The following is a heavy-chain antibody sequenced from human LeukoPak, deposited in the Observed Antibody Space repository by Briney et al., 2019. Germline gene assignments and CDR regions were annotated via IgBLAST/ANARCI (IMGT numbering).Heavy chain of an antibody. CDR1: GGSISSYY. J-gene: IGHJ4*02. V-gene: IGHV4-59*01. D-gene: IGHD6-13*01. Sequence: SETLSLTCTVSGGSISSYYWSWIRQPPGKGLKWVGYIYYSGTTKYNPSLKSRVSISVDTSKNQFSLKLSSVTAADTAVYYCARGVYIAAAQYAYWGQGTLVTVSS. CDR2: IYYSGTT. CDR3: ARGVYIAAAQYAY.